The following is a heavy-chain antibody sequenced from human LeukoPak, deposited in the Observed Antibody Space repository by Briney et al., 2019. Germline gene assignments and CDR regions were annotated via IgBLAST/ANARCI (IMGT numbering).Heavy chain of an antibody. D-gene: IGHD1-26*01. Sequence: PSETLSLTCTVSGDSIDSYYWSWIRQPPGERLQWIGYVFYSGPTNYDASLKSRVAISVDRSKNQFSLKLTSVSAADTAVYYCAGRSXRYFXXWGQGTPVT. CDR2: VFYSGPT. V-gene: IGHV4-59*01. CDR3: AGRSXRYFXX. CDR1: GDSIDSYY. J-gene: IGHJ4*02.